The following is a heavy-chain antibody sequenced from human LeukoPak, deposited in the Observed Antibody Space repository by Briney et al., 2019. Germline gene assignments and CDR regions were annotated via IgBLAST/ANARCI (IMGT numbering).Heavy chain of an antibody. D-gene: IGHD2-8*01. Sequence: PGGSLRLSCAASGFTFSSYWMSWVRQAPGKGLEWVANIKQGGSEKYYVDSVKGRFTISRDNAKNSLYLQMNSLRAEDTAVYYCARDGPNIVLMVYALYYYYYGMDVWGQGTTVTVSS. CDR2: IKQGGSEK. CDR1: GFTFSSYW. CDR3: ARDGPNIVLMVYALYYYYYGMDV. V-gene: IGHV3-7*01. J-gene: IGHJ6*02.